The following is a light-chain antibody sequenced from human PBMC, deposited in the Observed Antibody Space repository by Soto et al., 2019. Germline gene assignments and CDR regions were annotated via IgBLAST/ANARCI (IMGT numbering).Light chain of an antibody. CDR3: CSYAGSYTYV. CDR1: SSDVGNYIY. Sequence: QSALTQPRSVSGSPGQSVTISCTGTSSDVGNYIYVSWYQQLPCKAPKLMIYDVSRRPSGVPDRFSGSKSGNTASLTISGLQDEDEADYYCCSYAGSYTYVFGPGTKVTVL. V-gene: IGLV2-11*01. J-gene: IGLJ1*01. CDR2: DVS.